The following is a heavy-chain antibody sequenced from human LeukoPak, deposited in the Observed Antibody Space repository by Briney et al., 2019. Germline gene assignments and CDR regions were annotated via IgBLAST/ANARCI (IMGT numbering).Heavy chain of an antibody. CDR2: ININSGGT. Sequence: ASVKLSCKASGYTLTGYYMHWARQAPGQGLEWMGGININSGGTNYAQKFQGRVTMTRDTSISTAYMELSRLRSDDTAVYYCVRDVSIAARSDHWGQGTLVSVFS. CDR1: GYTLTGYY. CDR3: VRDVSIAARSDH. D-gene: IGHD6-6*01. J-gene: IGHJ4*02. V-gene: IGHV1-2*02.